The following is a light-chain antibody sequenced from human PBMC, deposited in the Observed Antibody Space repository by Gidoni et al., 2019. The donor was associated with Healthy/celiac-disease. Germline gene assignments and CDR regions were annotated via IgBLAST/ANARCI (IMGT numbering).Light chain of an antibody. CDR1: QSISSY. J-gene: IGKJ2*03. Sequence: IQMTQSPSSLSXSVGDRVTITCRASQSISSYLNWXQQKPGKAPKLLIYAASSLQSGVPSRFXXXGSXXDFTXTISXXXPXXXATXXCQQXXXTPXXSFXXXTKLEIK. CDR2: AAS. V-gene: IGKV1-39*01. CDR3: QQXXXTPXXS.